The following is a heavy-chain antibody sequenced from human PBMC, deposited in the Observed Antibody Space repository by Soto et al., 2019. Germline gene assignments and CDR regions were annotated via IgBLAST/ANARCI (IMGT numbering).Heavy chain of an antibody. V-gene: IGHV4-59*04. CDR2: IYYSGST. CDR1: GDSISGYY. J-gene: IGHJ6*02. Sequence: PSETLSLTCTVSGDSISGYYWSWIRQPPGKGLEWIGYIYYSGSTYYNPSLKSRVTISVDTSKNQFSLKLSSVTAADTAVYYCAGIAVAGTDYGMDVWGQGTTVTVSS. D-gene: IGHD6-19*01. CDR3: AGIAVAGTDYGMDV.